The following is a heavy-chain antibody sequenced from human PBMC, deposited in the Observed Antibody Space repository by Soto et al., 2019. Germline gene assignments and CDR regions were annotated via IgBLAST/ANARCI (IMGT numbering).Heavy chain of an antibody. V-gene: IGHV3-23*01. J-gene: IGHJ4*02. CDR1: GFTFSTSA. Sequence: EVQLLDSGGGLAQPGGSLRLSCVASGFTFSTSALSWVRKAPGKGLEWVANIAGSSGTTTYAHSVTGRFNISRDNSKNTLFLQMNGLRGENTAVYYCAREMTTSGWYDFEYWGQGTVGTVS. D-gene: IGHD6-19*01. CDR2: IAGSSGTT. CDR3: AREMTTSGWYDFEY.